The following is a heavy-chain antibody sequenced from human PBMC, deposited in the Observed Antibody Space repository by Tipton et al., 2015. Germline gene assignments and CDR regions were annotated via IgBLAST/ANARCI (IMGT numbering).Heavy chain of an antibody. CDR3: ARDLGCGNNTCNPWYFDL. D-gene: IGHD3-3*01. Sequence: LRLSCAASGFIFSDYYMSWIRQHPGKGLEWIGYMFYTGNTSYNPSLKSRVTISVDTSQEQFSLRLSSVTAADTAVYYCARDLGCGNNTCNPWYFDLWGRGTLVTVSS. CDR2: MFYTGNT. CDR1: GFIFSDYY. V-gene: IGHV4-31*02. J-gene: IGHJ2*01.